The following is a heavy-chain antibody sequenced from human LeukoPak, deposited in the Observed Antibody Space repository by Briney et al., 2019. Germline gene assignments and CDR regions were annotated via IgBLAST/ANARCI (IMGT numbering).Heavy chain of an antibody. Sequence: PGGSLRLSCAASGXTFSSYSMNWVRQAPGKGLEWVCSISSSGTYVYYADSVKGRFTISRDNAKNSLSLQMNSLRADDAAVFYCARASSKQLAGYLPDGFDIWGQGTMVTVSS. CDR3: ARASSKQLAGYLPDGFDI. CDR2: ISSSGTYV. D-gene: IGHD3-9*01. J-gene: IGHJ3*02. V-gene: IGHV3-21*01. CDR1: GXTFSSYS.